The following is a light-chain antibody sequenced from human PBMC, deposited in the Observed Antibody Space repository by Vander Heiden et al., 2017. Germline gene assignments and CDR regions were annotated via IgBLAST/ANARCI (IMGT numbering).Light chain of an antibody. Sequence: QSMLTQPPSASGTPGRRVTISCSGSSSNIGSYNVNWYQQLPGTAPKLVMYDNSNRPSGVPDRFSGSKSGTSASLAISGLQSEDEADYHCVAWDDSLNGLVFGGGTKLTVL. CDR1: SSNIGSYN. V-gene: IGLV1-44*01. CDR3: VAWDDSLNGLV. CDR2: DNS. J-gene: IGLJ3*02.